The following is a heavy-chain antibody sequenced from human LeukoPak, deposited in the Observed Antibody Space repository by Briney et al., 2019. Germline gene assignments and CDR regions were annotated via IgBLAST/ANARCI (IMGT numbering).Heavy chain of an antibody. J-gene: IGHJ3*02. Sequence: SGPTLVNPTQTLTLTCTFSGFSLSTTRVGVGWIRQPPGKALEWLALIYWDDDKRYRPSLKSRVTISKDTSKNQVVPTMTNMDPVDTATYYCAHFTFGGVIAPPSTTDGFDIWGQGTMVTVSS. D-gene: IGHD3-16*02. CDR3: AHFTFGGVIAPPSTTDGFDI. CDR1: GFSLSTTRVG. CDR2: IYWDDDK. V-gene: IGHV2-5*02.